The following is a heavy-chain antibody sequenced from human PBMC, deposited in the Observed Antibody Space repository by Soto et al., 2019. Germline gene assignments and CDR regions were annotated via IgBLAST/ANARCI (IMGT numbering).Heavy chain of an antibody. CDR2: IYWDDDK. D-gene: IGHD3-3*01. V-gene: IGHV2-5*02. Sequence: ITLKESGPPVVKPTETLTLTCAFFEFSLPTSGLGVGWFRQSPGKAPEWLVLIYWDDDKRYSTYLKSRLTITKDISKNQVVLTMANVDPADTATYYCAHRVLRTVFGLVTTTAIYFDFWGQGTPVVVSS. CDR3: AHRVLRTVFGLVTTTAIYFDF. CDR1: EFSLPTSGLG. J-gene: IGHJ4*02.